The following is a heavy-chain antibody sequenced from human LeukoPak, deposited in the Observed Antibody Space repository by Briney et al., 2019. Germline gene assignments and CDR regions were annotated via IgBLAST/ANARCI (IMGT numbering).Heavy chain of an antibody. CDR3: ARVPLYSSSSFDY. Sequence: GGSLRLSCAASGFTFSSYSMNWVRQAPGKGLEWVSSISSSSSYIYYADSVKGRFTISRDNAKNSLYLQMNSLRAEDTAVYYCARVPLYSSSSFDYWGQGTLVTVSS. CDR1: GFTFSSYS. V-gene: IGHV3-21*01. D-gene: IGHD6-6*01. J-gene: IGHJ4*02. CDR2: ISSSSSYI.